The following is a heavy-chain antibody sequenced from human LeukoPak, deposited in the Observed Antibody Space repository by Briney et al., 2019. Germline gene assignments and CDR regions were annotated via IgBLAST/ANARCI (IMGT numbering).Heavy chain of an antibody. J-gene: IGHJ4*02. CDR2: IYSGGTT. CDR3: ARFEAAGIDY. Sequence: GGSLRLSCAASGFTVSSNYMSWVRQAPGKGLEWVSVIYSGGTTYYADSVKGGFTISRDNSKNTLYLQMNSLRAEDTAVYYCARFEAAGIDYWGQGTLVTVSS. D-gene: IGHD6-13*01. CDR1: GFTVSSNY. V-gene: IGHV3-66*01.